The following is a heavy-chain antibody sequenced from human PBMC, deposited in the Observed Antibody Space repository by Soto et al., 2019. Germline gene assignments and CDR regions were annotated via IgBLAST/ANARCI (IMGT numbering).Heavy chain of an antibody. Sequence: QVQLQESGTGLVKPSQTLSLTCTVSGASISSGGYFWSWIRQHPVKGLEWIGYTYQSGSTYYSPSLKRRVTISVDTSKNQFSLNVSSVTAADTAVYYCASRGYGDSDKDLDFWGQGTTVTVSS. CDR2: TYQSGST. D-gene: IGHD4-17*01. J-gene: IGHJ6*02. CDR1: GASISSGGYF. CDR3: ASRGYGDSDKDLDF. V-gene: IGHV4-31*03.